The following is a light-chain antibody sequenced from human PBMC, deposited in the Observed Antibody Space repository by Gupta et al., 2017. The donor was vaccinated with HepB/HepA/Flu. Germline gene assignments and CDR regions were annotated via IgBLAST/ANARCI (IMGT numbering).Light chain of an antibody. V-gene: IGLV1-40*01. CDR2: GNS. CDR3: QHSDSSLSVV. CDR1: SSNIGAGYD. Sequence: QSVLTQPPSVSGAPGQRVTISCTGSSSNIGAGYDVHWYQQLPGTDPKLLIYGNSNRPPGVPDRSSASKSANSDCLDSTGLQADDDADEYCQHSDSSLSVVFGGGTKLTVL. J-gene: IGLJ3*02.